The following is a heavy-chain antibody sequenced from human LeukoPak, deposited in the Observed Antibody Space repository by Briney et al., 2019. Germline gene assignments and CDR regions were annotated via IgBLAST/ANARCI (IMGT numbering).Heavy chain of an antibody. V-gene: IGHV6-1*01. D-gene: IGHD6-13*01. Sequence: SQTLSLICVISGDSVSNNSAVWNWIRQSPSRGLEWLGRTYYRSKWYNDYAVSVKSRITIKPDTSKNQFSLQLNSVTPEDTAVYYCATHSIAAAGPFDYWGQGTLVTVSS. CDR2: TYYRSKWYN. J-gene: IGHJ4*02. CDR3: ATHSIAAAGPFDY. CDR1: GDSVSNNSAV.